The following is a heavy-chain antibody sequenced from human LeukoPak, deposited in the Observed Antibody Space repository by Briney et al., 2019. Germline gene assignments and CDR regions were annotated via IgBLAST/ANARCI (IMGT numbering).Heavy chain of an antibody. V-gene: IGHV3-30*04. CDR1: GFTFRSSA. CDR3: ARDGYGLDTPMVSTNFDY. D-gene: IGHD5-18*01. Sequence: QPGRSLRLSCAASGFTFRSSAMHWVRQAPGKGLEWVAVTSYDGRNKYYADSAKGRFTISRDNSKNPLYLQMNSLRPEDTAVYYCARDGYGLDTPMVSTNFDYWGQGTLVTVSS. CDR2: TSYDGRNK. J-gene: IGHJ4*02.